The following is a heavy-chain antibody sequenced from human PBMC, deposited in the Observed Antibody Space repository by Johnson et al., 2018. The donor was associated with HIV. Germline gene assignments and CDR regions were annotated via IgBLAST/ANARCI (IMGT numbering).Heavy chain of an antibody. CDR2: ISFDGGAI. CDR1: GFSFNDYA. Sequence: QEKLVESGGGVVQPGRSLRLSCSASGFSFNDYAMHWVRQAPGKGLEWVAVISFDGGAIYYADSVEGRFTISRDNSRDTLSLQMNSLRVEDTALYYCAKGILTNDAFDIWGQGTMVTVSP. J-gene: IGHJ3*02. V-gene: IGHV3-30-3*01. CDR3: AKGILTNDAFDI. D-gene: IGHD3-10*01.